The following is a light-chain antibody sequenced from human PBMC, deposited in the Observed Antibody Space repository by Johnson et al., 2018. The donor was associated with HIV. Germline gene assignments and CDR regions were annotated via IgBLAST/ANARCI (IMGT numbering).Light chain of an antibody. Sequence: QSVLTQPPSVSAAPGQKVTISCSGSSSNVGSNSVSWYRHFPETAPKVLIYDNDKRPSGIPDRFSASKSGTSATLDISGLHTGDEADYYCGIWDSGLSAYVFGTGNKVTAL. J-gene: IGLJ1*01. CDR2: DND. CDR1: SSNVGSNS. CDR3: GIWDSGLSAYV. V-gene: IGLV1-51*01.